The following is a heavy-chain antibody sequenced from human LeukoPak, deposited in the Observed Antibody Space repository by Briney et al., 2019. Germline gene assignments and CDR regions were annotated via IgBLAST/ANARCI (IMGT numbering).Heavy chain of an antibody. D-gene: IGHD6-19*01. Sequence: GGSLRLSCAASGFTFSSYAMSWVRQAPGKGLEWVSAISGSGGSTYYADSVKGRFTISRDNSKNTLYLQMNSLRAEDTAVYYCAKMLQIAVAGTRDYWGQGTLVTVSS. V-gene: IGHV3-23*01. CDR1: GFTFSSYA. CDR2: ISGSGGST. CDR3: AKMLQIAVAGTRDY. J-gene: IGHJ4*02.